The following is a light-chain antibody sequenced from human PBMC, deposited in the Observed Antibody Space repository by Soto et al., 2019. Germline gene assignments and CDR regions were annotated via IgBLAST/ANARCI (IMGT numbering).Light chain of an antibody. Sequence: QSALTQPPSASGSPGQSVTISCTGTSSDVGGYDYVSWYQQHPGKAPKLMIYEVTIRPSGVSDRFSGSKSGNTASLTVSGLQAEDEADYHCSSYTGGNPSYVFGTGTKV. V-gene: IGLV2-8*01. J-gene: IGLJ1*01. CDR3: SSYTGGNPSYV. CDR1: SSDVGGYDY. CDR2: EVT.